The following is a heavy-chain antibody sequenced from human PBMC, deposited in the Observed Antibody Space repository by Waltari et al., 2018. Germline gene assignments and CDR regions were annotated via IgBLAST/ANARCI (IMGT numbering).Heavy chain of an antibody. D-gene: IGHD3-10*01. Sequence: EVQLLESGGGLVQPGGSLRLSCAASGFTFSSYAMRWVRQAPGKGLEWVSAISGSGGSTYYADSVKGRFTISRDNSKNTLYLQMNSLRAEDTAVYYCAKGGTMVRGVIWHWGQGTLVTVSS. V-gene: IGHV3-23*01. CDR3: AKGGTMVRGVIWH. CDR2: ISGSGGST. CDR1: GFTFSSYA. J-gene: IGHJ1*01.